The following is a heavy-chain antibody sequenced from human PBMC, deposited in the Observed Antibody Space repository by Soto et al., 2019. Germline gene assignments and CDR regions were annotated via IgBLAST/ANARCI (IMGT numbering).Heavy chain of an antibody. V-gene: IGHV3-48*03. CDR3: ARNFCRRTSCNLPNWFDL. CDR1: GFLFRNYE. Sequence: EVRLVESGGGLVKPGGSLRLSCVGSGFLFRNYEMNWVRQAPGKGLEWLSHIDSVKGRFTISRDNTKHTLYLQMNSLRAEDTAVYYCARNFCRRTSCNLPNWFDLWGQGTLVTVSS. CDR2: I. J-gene: IGHJ5*02. D-gene: IGHD2-2*01.